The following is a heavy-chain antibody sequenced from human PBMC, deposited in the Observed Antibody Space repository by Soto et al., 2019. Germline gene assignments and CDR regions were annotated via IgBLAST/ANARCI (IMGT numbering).Heavy chain of an antibody. D-gene: IGHD2-15*01. CDR2: ISYSGST. CDR3: ARARQRDTWWGLDV. Sequence: SETLSLTCTISGDSINNYFWNWIRQSPGKGLEWIGYISYSGSTSYNPSLQSRVTISSDTSKNQFSLELSSVTAADTAVYYCARARQRDTWWGLDVGGQGSTVTVSS. CDR1: GDSINNYF. V-gene: IGHV4-59*01. J-gene: IGHJ6*02.